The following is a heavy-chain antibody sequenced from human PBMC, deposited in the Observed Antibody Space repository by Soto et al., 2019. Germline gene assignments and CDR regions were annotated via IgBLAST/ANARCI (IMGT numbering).Heavy chain of an antibody. CDR2: IYNSGST. CDR3: AIGPSGDKVDY. J-gene: IGHJ4*02. Sequence: QVQLQESGPGVVEPSQTLSLTCTVSGGSINNNVYFWSWIRQPPGSGLQWIGHIYNSGSTYSNPSLKSPLTISVDTSENQFSLKLSSGTAADTAVYYCAIGPSGDKVDYWAKGTLVTVS. V-gene: IGHV4-30-4*01. CDR1: GGSINNNVYF. D-gene: IGHD1-26*01.